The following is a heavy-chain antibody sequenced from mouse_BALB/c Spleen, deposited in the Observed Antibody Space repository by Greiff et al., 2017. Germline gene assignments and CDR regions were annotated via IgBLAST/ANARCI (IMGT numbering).Heavy chain of an antibody. V-gene: IGHV5-17*02. CDR2: ISSGSSTI. J-gene: IGHJ3*01. Sequence: EVQLVESGGGLVQPGGSRKLSCAASGFTFSSFGMHWVRQAPEKGLEWVAYISSGSSTIYYADTVKGRFTISRDNPKNTLFLQMTSLRSEDTAMYYCARSRDYDQGPWFAYWGQGTLVTVSA. CDR1: GFTFSSFG. D-gene: IGHD2-4*01. CDR3: ARSRDYDQGPWFAY.